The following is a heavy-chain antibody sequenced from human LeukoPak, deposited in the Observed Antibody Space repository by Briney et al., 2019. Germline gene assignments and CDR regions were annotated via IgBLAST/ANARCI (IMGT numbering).Heavy chain of an antibody. V-gene: IGHV3-48*03. J-gene: IGHJ3*02. D-gene: IGHD3-3*01. Sequence: PGGSLRLSCAASGFTFSSYEMNWVRQAPGKGLEWVSYISSSGSTIYYADSVKGRFTISRDNAKNTLYLQMNSLRAEDTAVYYCARDGYYDFWSGYYNTDAFDIWGQGTMVTVSS. CDR2: ISSSGSTI. CDR3: ARDGYYDFWSGYYNTDAFDI. CDR1: GFTFSSYE.